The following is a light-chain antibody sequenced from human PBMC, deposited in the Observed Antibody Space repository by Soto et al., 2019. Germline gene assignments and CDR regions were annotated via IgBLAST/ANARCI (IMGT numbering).Light chain of an antibody. J-gene: IGKJ2*01. CDR1: QSVSST. Sequence: EIVMTQSPATLSVSPGERATLSCRASQSVSSTLAWYQHKPGQAPRLLIYGASTRATGIPARFSGSGSGTEFTLTITSLQSEDFAVYYCQHYNNWPSMYTFGQGTKLEIK. CDR2: GAS. CDR3: QHYNNWPSMYT. V-gene: IGKV3-15*01.